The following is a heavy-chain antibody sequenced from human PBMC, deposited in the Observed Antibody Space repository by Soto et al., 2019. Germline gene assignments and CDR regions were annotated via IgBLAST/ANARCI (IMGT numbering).Heavy chain of an antibody. D-gene: IGHD3-10*01. CDR3: AREVQVHTPAFVY. Sequence: QVQLVQSGAEMKKPGSSVKVSCQSSGGTFNTYAMNWVRQAPGQGPEWMGDISPMFGAANYAPKFQGRVTIHADDSKGTSYMQLSSLTSDDKDVYFCAREVQVHTPAFVYWGQGTLVTVSS. J-gene: IGHJ4*02. CDR2: ISPMFGAA. CDR1: GGTFNTYA. V-gene: IGHV1-69*19.